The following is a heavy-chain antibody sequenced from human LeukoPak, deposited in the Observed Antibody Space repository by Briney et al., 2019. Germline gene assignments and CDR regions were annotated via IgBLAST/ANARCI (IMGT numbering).Heavy chain of an antibody. Sequence: PGGSLRPSCAASGFIVSSNYMSWVRQAPGKGLEWVSAISGSGGSTYYADSVKGRFTISRDNSKNTLYLQMNSLRAEDTAVYYCAKGSVAGPLDYWGQGTLVTVSS. D-gene: IGHD6-19*01. J-gene: IGHJ4*02. CDR3: AKGSVAGPLDY. CDR2: ISGSGGST. CDR1: GFIVSSNY. V-gene: IGHV3-23*01.